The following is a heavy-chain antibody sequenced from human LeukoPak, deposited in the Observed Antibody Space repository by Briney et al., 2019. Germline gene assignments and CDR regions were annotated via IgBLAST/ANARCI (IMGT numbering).Heavy chain of an antibody. CDR3: ARDTGKAGPFFDY. CDR1: GGSFSGYY. V-gene: IGHV4-34*09. J-gene: IGHJ4*02. Sequence: PSETLSLTCAVYGGSFSGYYWSWIRQPPGKGLEWIGYIYYSGSTYYNPSLKSRVTISVDTSKNQFSLKLSSVTAADTAVYYCARDTGKAGPFFDYWGQGTLVTVSS. D-gene: IGHD6-13*01. CDR2: IYYSGST.